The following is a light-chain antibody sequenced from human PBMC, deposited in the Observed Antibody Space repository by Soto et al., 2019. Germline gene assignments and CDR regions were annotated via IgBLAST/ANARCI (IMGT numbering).Light chain of an antibody. CDR2: DVI. Sequence: QSALTQPASVSGSPGQSITISCTGTSSDVGAYDYVTWYQHHPGKAPKLIIFDVINRPSGVSNRFSGSKSGNTASLTISGLQAEDEADYNCSSYTSTSTSVVFGGGTKVTVL. V-gene: IGLV2-14*03. CDR3: SSYTSTSTSVV. J-gene: IGLJ2*01. CDR1: SSDVGAYDY.